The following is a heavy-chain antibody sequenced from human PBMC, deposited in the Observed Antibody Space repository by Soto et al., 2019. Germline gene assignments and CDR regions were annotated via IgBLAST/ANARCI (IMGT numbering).Heavy chain of an antibody. J-gene: IGHJ6*01. D-gene: IGHD5-18*01. CDR1: GFTFSSYA. Sequence: GGSLRLSCAASGFTFSSYAMSWVRQAPGKGLEWVSAIRGSGGSKYYADSVKGRFTISRDNSKNTLYLQMNSLRAEDTAVYYCAIYGYGVDPYPLAFWGQGTSVIVSS. V-gene: IGHV3-23*01. CDR3: AIYGYGVDPYPLAF. CDR2: IRGSGGSK.